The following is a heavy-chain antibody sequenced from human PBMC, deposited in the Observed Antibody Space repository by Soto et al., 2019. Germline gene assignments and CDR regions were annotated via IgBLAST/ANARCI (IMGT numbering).Heavy chain of an antibody. J-gene: IGHJ5*02. CDR2: ISAYNGNT. V-gene: IGHV1-18*01. Sequence: QVQLEQSGAEVKKPGASVKVSCKASGYTFTSYGISWVRQAPGQGLEWMGRISAYNGNTNYAQKLQGRVTMTTDPSTSTAYMALRSLRSDDTAVYYCARVVGALGHWFDPWGQGTLVTVSS. CDR3: ARVVGALGHWFDP. CDR1: GYTFTSYG. D-gene: IGHD1-26*01.